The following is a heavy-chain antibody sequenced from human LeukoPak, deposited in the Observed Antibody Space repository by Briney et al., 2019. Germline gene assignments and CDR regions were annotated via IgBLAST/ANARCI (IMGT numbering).Heavy chain of an antibody. CDR1: GFTFSSYA. CDR3: ARDRFDDRSGYYYHYYYYMDV. V-gene: IGHV3-30*04. J-gene: IGHJ6*03. CDR2: ISYDGSNK. D-gene: IGHD3-22*01. Sequence: GGSLRLSCAASGFTFSSYAMHWVRQAPGKGLEWVAVISYDGSNKYYADSVKGRFTISRDNSKNTLYLQMNSLRAEDTAVYYCARDRFDDRSGYYYHYYYYMDVWGKGTTVTVSS.